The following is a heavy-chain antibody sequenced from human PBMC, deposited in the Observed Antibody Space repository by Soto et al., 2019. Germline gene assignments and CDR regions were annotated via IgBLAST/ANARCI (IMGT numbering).Heavy chain of an antibody. D-gene: IGHD2-2*01. Sequence: PSETLSLTCTVSNDSVLTSIYSWAWIRQPPGKGLEWIGTVYYTGTTYYNPSLQSRVTISIDTSKNLFSLNLDSVTAADTAVYYCARNWNLALVPAAYFDSWGQGTMVTVSS. J-gene: IGHJ4*02. CDR3: ARNWNLALVPAAYFDS. CDR2: VYYTGTT. CDR1: NDSVLTSIYS. V-gene: IGHV4-39*01.